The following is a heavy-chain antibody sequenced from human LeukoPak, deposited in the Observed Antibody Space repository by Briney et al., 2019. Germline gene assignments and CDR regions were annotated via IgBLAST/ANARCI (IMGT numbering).Heavy chain of an antibody. D-gene: IGHD1-1*01. CDR1: GGSISSGDYY. Sequence: SETLSLTCTVSGGSISSGDYYWSWIRQPPGKGLEWIGYIYYSGSTYYNPSLKSRVTISVDTSKNQFSLKLSSVTAADTAVYYCARDLVQLERARAFDIWGQGTMVTVSS. CDR2: IYYSGST. V-gene: IGHV4-30-4*08. CDR3: ARDLVQLERARAFDI. J-gene: IGHJ3*02.